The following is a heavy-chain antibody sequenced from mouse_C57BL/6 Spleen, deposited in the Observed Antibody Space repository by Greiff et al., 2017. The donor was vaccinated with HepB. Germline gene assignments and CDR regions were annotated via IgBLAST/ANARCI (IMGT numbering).Heavy chain of an antibody. CDR2: ISSGDDYI. V-gene: IGHV5-9-1*02. CDR1: GFTFSSYA. J-gene: IGHJ1*03. CDR3: TRVYGSGYFDV. Sequence: EVKLMESGEGLVKPGGSLKLSCAASGFTFSSYAMSWVRQTPEKRLEWVAYISSGDDYIYYADTVKGRFTISRDNARNTLYLQMSSLKSEDTAMYYCTRVYGSGYFDVWGTGTTVTVSS. D-gene: IGHD1-1*01.